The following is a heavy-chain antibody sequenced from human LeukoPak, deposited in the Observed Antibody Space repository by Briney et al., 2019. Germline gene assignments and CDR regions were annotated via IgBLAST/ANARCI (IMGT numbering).Heavy chain of an antibody. Sequence: GGSLRLSCAVSGFTSDDHAMHWVRQASGKGLEWVAGIMWRSGSTGYGDSVKGRFTISRGNAKKSLYLQMNGLRVEDTAFYYCTKDLTPGGADVWGQGTTVTVSS. CDR2: IMWRSGST. D-gene: IGHD3-10*01. CDR1: GFTSDDHA. V-gene: IGHV3-9*02. CDR3: TKDLTPGGADV. J-gene: IGHJ6*02.